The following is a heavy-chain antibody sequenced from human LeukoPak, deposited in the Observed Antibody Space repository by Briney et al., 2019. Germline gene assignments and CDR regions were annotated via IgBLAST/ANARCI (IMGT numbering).Heavy chain of an antibody. CDR1: GGSISSSTYY. CDR2: IYYSGST. J-gene: IGHJ4*02. CDR3: ARGQQWPAGVDC. Sequence: SETLSLTCTVSGGSISSSTYYWGWIRQPPGKGLEWIGSIYYSGSTYHNPSLKSRVTVSVDTSKNQFSLKLSSVTAADTAVYYCARGQQWPAGVDCWGQGTLVTVSS. D-gene: IGHD6-19*01. V-gene: IGHV4-39*07.